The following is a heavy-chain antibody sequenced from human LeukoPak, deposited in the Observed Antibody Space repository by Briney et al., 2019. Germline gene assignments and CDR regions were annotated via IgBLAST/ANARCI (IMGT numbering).Heavy chain of an antibody. CDR2: IYYSGTT. D-gene: IGHD3-9*01. CDR3: ARYYDILTGYTGYFDY. J-gene: IGHJ4*02. Sequence: SETLSLTCTVSGGSISSGGYYWSWIRQPPGKGLEWIGYIYYSGTTYYNPSLKSRVTISVDTSKNQFSLKLSSVTAADTAVYYCARYYDILTGYTGYFDYWGQGTLVTVSS. CDR1: GGSISSGGYY. V-gene: IGHV4-30-4*08.